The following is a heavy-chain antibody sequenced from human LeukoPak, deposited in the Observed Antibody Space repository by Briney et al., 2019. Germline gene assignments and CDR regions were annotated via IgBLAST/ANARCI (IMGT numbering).Heavy chain of an antibody. CDR2: IYYSGST. V-gene: IGHV4-39*02. Sequence: SETLSLTCTVSGGSISGSSYYWGWIRQPPGKGLEWIGSIYYSGSTYYNPSLKSRVTISVDTSKNQFSLKLNSVTATDTAVYYCARANYDFWSGYSDWGQGTLVTVSS. CDR3: ARANYDFWSGYSD. CDR1: GGSISGSSYY. D-gene: IGHD3-3*01. J-gene: IGHJ4*02.